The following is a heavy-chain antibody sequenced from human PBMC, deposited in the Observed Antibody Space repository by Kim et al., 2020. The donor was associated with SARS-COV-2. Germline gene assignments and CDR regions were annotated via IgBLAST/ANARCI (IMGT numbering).Heavy chain of an antibody. CDR1: GGSISSSSYY. D-gene: IGHD3-10*01. V-gene: IGHV4-39*01. Sequence: SETLSLTCTVSGGSISSSSYYWGWIRQPPGKGLEWIGSIYYSGSTYYNPSLKSRVTISVDTSKNQFSLKLSSVTAADTAVYYCARHRRLTMAPAGYFDYWGQGTLVTVSS. CDR3: ARHRRLTMAPAGYFDY. CDR2: IYYSGST. J-gene: IGHJ4*02.